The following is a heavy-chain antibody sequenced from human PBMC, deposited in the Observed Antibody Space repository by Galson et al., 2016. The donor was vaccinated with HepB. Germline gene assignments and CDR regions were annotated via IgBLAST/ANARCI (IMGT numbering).Heavy chain of an antibody. Sequence: SLRLSCADSGFTFSSHWMSWVRQAPGKGLEWVANIKRDGSERNYADSVKGRFTISRDNTQKSLYLHMNTLRAEDTAVYYCAVGGWLDYWGQGTLVSVSS. CDR2: IKRDGSER. CDR3: AVGGWLDY. V-gene: IGHV3-7*01. J-gene: IGHJ4*02. D-gene: IGHD6-19*01. CDR1: GFTFSSHW.